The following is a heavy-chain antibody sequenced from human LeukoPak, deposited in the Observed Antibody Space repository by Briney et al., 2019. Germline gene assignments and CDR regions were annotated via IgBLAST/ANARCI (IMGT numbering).Heavy chain of an antibody. CDR3: ASLRIAVAGTLFDY. CDR1: GGSISSYY. J-gene: IGHJ4*02. Sequence: SETLSLTCTVSGGSISSYYWSWIRQPPGKGLEWIGYIYYSGSTNYNPSLKSRVTISVDTSKNQFSLKLSSVTAADTAVYYCASLRIAVAGTLFDYWGQGTLVTVSS. CDR2: IYYSGST. D-gene: IGHD6-19*01. V-gene: IGHV4-59*01.